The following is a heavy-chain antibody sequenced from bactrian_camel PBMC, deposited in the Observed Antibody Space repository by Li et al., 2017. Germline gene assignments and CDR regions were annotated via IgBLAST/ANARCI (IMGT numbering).Heavy chain of an antibody. CDR1: GYTLPMN. V-gene: IGHV3S54*01. CDR2: ISTGSGST. J-gene: IGHJ6*01. D-gene: IGHD3*01. CDR3: AAHGLKLGISYSCYSGSAFSY. Sequence: SCVASGYTLPMNMGWYRRLPGKEREWVASISTGSGSTYYLDSVKGRFTISRDNAKNTMFLHMHNLEPEDIAMYYCAAHGLKLGISYSCYSGSAFSYWGQGTQVTVS.